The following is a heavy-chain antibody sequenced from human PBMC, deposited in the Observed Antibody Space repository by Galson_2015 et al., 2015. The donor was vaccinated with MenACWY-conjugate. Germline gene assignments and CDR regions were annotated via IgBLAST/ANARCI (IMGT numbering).Heavy chain of an antibody. CDR3: MTGPFGDYAGY. Sequence: SLRLSCAVSGFTFRNYAMSWVRQAPGKGLEWVSVIYSGGGTYHADSVKGRFSVSRDNSKDTVYLQMNSLKVEDTAVYYCMTGPFGDYAGYWGQGTLVTVSS. CDR1: GFTFRNYA. CDR2: IYSGGGT. J-gene: IGHJ4*02. V-gene: IGHV3-66*01. D-gene: IGHD4-17*01.